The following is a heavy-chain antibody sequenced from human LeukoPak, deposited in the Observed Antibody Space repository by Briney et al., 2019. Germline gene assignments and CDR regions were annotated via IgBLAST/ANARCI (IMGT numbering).Heavy chain of an antibody. V-gene: IGHV3-48*03. CDR3: ARRLPHFDY. CDR2: ISSSGSTI. J-gene: IGHJ4*02. D-gene: IGHD5-18*01. Sequence: SGGSLRLSCAASGFTFSSYEMNWVRQAPGKGLEWVSYISSSGSTIYYADSVKGRFTISRDNAKNSLYLQMNSLRAEDTAVYYCARRLPHFDYWGQGTLVTVSS. CDR1: GFTFSSYE.